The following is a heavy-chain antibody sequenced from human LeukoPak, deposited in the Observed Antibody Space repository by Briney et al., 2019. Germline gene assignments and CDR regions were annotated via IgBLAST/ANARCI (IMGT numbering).Heavy chain of an antibody. CDR2: ICSGGST. V-gene: IGHV3-53*01. CDR3: ARVYKWLVLTFYYYMDV. CDR1: GFTVSSNY. Sequence: GGSLRLSCAASGFTVSSNYMSSVRQAPGKGLEWVSVICSGGSTYYADSVKGRFTISRDNSKNTLYLQMNSLRAEDTAVYYCARVYKWLVLTFYYYMDVWGKGTTVTVSS. D-gene: IGHD6-19*01. J-gene: IGHJ6*03.